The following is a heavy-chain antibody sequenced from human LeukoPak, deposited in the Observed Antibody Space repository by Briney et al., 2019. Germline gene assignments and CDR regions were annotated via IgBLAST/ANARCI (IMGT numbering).Heavy chain of an antibody. CDR2: ISGSGGST. V-gene: IGHV3-23*01. J-gene: IGHJ4*02. CDR3: AKCSGDYYDSTYFDY. D-gene: IGHD3-22*01. CDR1: GFTFSSYA. Sequence: PGGSLRLSCAASGFTFSSYAMSWVRQAPGKGLEWVSAISGSGGSTYYADSVKGRFTISRDNSKNTLYLQMNSLRAEDTAVYYCAKCSGDYYDSTYFDYWGQGTLVTVSS.